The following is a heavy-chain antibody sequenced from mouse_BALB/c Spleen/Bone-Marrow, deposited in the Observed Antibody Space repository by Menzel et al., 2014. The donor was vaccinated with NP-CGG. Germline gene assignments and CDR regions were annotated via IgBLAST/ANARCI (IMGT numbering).Heavy chain of an antibody. Sequence: EVKLMESGPGLVKPSQSLSLTCSVTGYSITSDYYWNWIRQFPGNKLEWMGYITYDGSNNYNPSLKNRISITRDTSKNQFFLKLNSVTTGDTATYYCARRGYGNLDYWGQGTTLTVSS. V-gene: IGHV3-6*02. CDR2: ITYDGSN. CDR1: GYSITSDYY. CDR3: ARRGYGNLDY. J-gene: IGHJ2*01. D-gene: IGHD2-10*02.